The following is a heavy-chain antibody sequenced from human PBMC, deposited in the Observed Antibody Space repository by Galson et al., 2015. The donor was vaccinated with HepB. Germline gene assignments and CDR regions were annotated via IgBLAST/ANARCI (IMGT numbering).Heavy chain of an antibody. CDR1: GFTFTKYG. CDR2: IWSDGSDK. CDR3: ARDRTYCGSPSCSRMGPNY. J-gene: IGHJ4*02. Sequence: SLRLSCATSGFTFTKYGMHWVRQAPGKGLEWVALIWSDGSDKNYADSVKGRITISRDNSKNTVSLQMDSLRAEDTAVYYCARDRTYCGSPSCSRMGPNYWGQGTLVTVSS. V-gene: IGHV3-33*01. D-gene: IGHD2-2*01.